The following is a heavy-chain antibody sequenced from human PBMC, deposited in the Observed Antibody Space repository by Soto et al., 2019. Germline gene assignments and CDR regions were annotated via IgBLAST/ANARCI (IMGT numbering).Heavy chain of an antibody. CDR2: IYYSGST. CDR3: ARLEVVVAANFFDY. D-gene: IGHD2-15*01. Sequence: SETLSLTCTVSGGSICSGGYYWSWIRQHPGKGLEWIGYIYYSGSTYYNPSLKSRVTISVDTSKNQFSLKLSSVTAADTAVYYCARLEVVVAANFFDYWGQGTLVTVSS. V-gene: IGHV4-31*03. J-gene: IGHJ4*02. CDR1: GGSICSGGYY.